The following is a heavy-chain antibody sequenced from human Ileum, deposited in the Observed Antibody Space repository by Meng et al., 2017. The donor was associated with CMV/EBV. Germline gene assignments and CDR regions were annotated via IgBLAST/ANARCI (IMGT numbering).Heavy chain of an antibody. Sequence: CQASGYTFTGYYMHWVRQAPGQGLEWMGWINPNSGGTNYAQKFQGRVTMTRDTSISTAYMELSRLRSDDTAVYYCARVKRTTQYDFDYWGQGTLVTVSS. CDR3: ARVKRTTQYDFDY. V-gene: IGHV1-2*02. D-gene: IGHD1-7*01. CDR2: INPNSGGT. CDR1: GYTFTGYY. J-gene: IGHJ4*02.